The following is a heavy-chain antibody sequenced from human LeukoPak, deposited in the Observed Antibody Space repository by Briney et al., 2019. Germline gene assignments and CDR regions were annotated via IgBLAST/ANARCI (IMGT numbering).Heavy chain of an antibody. CDR2: INHSGST. J-gene: IGHJ5*02. CDR1: GGSFSGYY. D-gene: IGHD6-13*01. Sequence: PSETLSLTCAVYGGSFSGYYWSWIRQPPGKGLEWIGEINHSGSTNYNPSLKSRVTISVDTSKNQFSLKLSSVTAADTAVYYCAKRGVQGRSWAKPQPRGLGRFEPWGQGTLGTGSS. CDR3: AKRGVQGRSWAKPQPRGLGRFEP. V-gene: IGHV4-34*01.